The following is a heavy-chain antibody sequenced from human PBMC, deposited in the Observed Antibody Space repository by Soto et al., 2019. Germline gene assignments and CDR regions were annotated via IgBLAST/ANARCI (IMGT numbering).Heavy chain of an antibody. D-gene: IGHD6-13*01. CDR2: IYHSGST. Sequence: QVQLQESGPGLVKPSGTLSLTCAVSGGSISSSNWWSWVRQPPGKGLEWIGEIYHSGSTNYNPSLTRRVTISIDKSKHPFSLKLSAVTAADTAVYYCARARDSSPYYYYGMDVWGQGTTVTVSS. CDR3: ARARDSSPYYYYGMDV. CDR1: GGSISSSNW. V-gene: IGHV4-4*02. J-gene: IGHJ6*02.